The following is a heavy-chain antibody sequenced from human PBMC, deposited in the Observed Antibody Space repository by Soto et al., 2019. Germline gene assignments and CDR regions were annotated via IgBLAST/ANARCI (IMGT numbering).Heavy chain of an antibody. D-gene: IGHD3-10*01. V-gene: IGHV1-69*13. CDR2: IIPIFGTA. Sequence: SVKLSCKASGVTFSSYAISWVRRAPGQGLEWMGGIIPIFGTANYAQKFQGRVTITADESTSTAYMELSSLRSEDTAVYYCARFYGSGSYYGPYYYYYYGMDVWGQGTTVTVSS. CDR1: GVTFSSYA. CDR3: ARFYGSGSYYGPYYYYYYGMDV. J-gene: IGHJ6*02.